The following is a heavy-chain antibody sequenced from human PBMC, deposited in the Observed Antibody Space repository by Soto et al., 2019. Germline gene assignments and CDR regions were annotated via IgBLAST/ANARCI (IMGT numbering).Heavy chain of an antibody. J-gene: IGHJ6*02. CDR2: ISTRGEV. CDR3: AREETAWSLAYGLDV. Sequence: PGGSLRLSCAASGFSFSTYSMNWVRQAPGKGLEWVSSISTRGEVYYADSVKGRFTISRDNSKNSVSLQMNSLRGDDTAVYYCAREETAWSLAYGLDVWGQGTTVTVSS. CDR1: GFSFSTYS. V-gene: IGHV3-21*01. D-gene: IGHD2-21*02.